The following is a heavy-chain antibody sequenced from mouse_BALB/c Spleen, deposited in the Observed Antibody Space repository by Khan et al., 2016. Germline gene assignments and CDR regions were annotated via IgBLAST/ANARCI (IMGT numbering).Heavy chain of an antibody. D-gene: IGHD2-1*01. CDR3: AKRTGNAWFAY. J-gene: IGHJ3*01. Sequence: QIQLVQSGPELKKPGETVKISCKASGYTFTNFGMNWVKQAPGKGLKWMGWINTYTGEPTYADDFKGRFAFSLETSASTAYLQINNLKNEDSATYFCAKRTGNAWFAYWGQGTLVTVS. V-gene: IGHV9-3-1*01. CDR1: GYTFTNFG. CDR2: INTYTGEP.